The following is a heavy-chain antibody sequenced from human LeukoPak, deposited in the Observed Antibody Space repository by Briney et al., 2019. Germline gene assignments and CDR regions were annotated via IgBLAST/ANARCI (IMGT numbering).Heavy chain of an antibody. J-gene: IGHJ4*02. D-gene: IGHD4-23*01. CDR3: ARGGLRWYPDY. CDR2: FYYSGST. V-gene: IGHV4-59*01. Sequence: PSETLSLTCTVSGGSISGYYWNWIRQPPGKGLEWIGYFYYSGSTDYNPSLKSRVSISVDTSKNQFSLKLSSVTAADTAVYYCARGGLRWYPDYWGQGTLVTVSS. CDR1: GGSISGYY.